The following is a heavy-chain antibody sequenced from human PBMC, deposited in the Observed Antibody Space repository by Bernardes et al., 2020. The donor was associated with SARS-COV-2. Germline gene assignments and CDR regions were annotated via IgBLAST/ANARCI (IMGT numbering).Heavy chain of an antibody. CDR3: AKDSKPDGAWDFDY. Sequence: GGSLRLSCAASGFTFSIYAMSWFRQAPGKGPEWVSGIIGSAESLFYADSVKGRFTISRDNSKNILYQQMNSLRAEDTAIYFCAKDSKPDGAWDFDYWGQGTRVTVSS. CDR2: IIGSAESL. J-gene: IGHJ4*02. D-gene: IGHD2-21*01. CDR1: GFTFSIYA. V-gene: IGHV3-23*01.